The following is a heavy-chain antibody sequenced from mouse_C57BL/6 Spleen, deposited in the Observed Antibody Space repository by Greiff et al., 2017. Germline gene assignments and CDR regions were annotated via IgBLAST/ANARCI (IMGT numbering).Heavy chain of an antibody. CDR1: GYTFTSYW. CDR2: IDPSGSYT. Sequence: QVQLKQPGAELVMPGASVKLSCKASGYTFTSYWMHWVKQRPGQGLEWIGEIDPSGSYTNYNQKFKGKSTLTVDKSSSTAYMQLSSLTSEDSAVYYCATTWDFDYWGQGTTLTVSS. J-gene: IGHJ2*01. CDR3: ATTWDFDY. D-gene: IGHD4-1*01. V-gene: IGHV1-69*01.